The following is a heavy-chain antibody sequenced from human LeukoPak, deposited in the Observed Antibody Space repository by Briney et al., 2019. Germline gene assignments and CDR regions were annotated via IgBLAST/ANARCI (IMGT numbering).Heavy chain of an antibody. CDR1: GGTFSSYA. Sequence: GASVKVSCKASGGTFSSYAISWVRQAPGQGLEWMGGIIPIFGTANYAQKFQGRVTIIADKSTSTAYMELSSLRSEDTAVYYCARGTGYSYEPFDYWGQGTLVTVSS. CDR3: ARGTGYSYEPFDY. J-gene: IGHJ4*02. V-gene: IGHV1-69*06. CDR2: IIPIFGTA. D-gene: IGHD5-18*01.